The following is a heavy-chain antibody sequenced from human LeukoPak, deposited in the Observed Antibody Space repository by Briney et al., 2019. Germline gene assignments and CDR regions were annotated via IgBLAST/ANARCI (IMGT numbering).Heavy chain of an antibody. J-gene: IGHJ5*02. V-gene: IGHV4-4*09. D-gene: IGHD1-14*01. CDR1: GGSISGHY. CDR2: IWTSGIT. CDR3: ARQAQDGTDNYFDP. Sequence: SETLSLTCTVSGGSISGHYWSWIRQSPGRGLEWIGNIWTSGITKYNPSLNSRVTILIDTSKSQVYLKVRSMTAADTAVYYCARQAQDGTDNYFDPWGQGTLVTVSS.